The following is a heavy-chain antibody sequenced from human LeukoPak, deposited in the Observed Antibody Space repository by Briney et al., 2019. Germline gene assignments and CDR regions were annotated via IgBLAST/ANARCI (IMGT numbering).Heavy chain of an antibody. D-gene: IGHD3-10*01. CDR3: ARGGYGSGILNWFDP. J-gene: IGHJ5*02. CDR2: INPRSGTT. CDR1: GYTFNNYY. Sequence: ASVNVSCKASGYTFNNYYIHWARQAPGQGLEWKGIINPRSGTTSYAQKFRGRVTMTMDTSTSTVSMELSSLTSEDTAIYSCARGGYGSGILNWFDPWGQGTLVTVSS. V-gene: IGHV1-46*02.